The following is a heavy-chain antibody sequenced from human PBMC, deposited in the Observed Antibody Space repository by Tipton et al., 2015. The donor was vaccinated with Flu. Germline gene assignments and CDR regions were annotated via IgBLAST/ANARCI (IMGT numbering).Heavy chain of an antibody. CDR1: GFSFTAYG. V-gene: IGHV3-30*02. D-gene: IGHD2/OR15-2a*01. J-gene: IGHJ1*01. CDR3: AKDSRYCSSPTCYVRPNAEYFQH. Sequence: SLRPSCAASGFSFTAYGMHWVRQAPGKGLEWVAFIRYDGNDEHYADSVKGRFTISRDNSKNMVHLQMNSLRPEDTAVYYCAKDSRYCSSPTCYVRPNAEYFQHWGQGTLVTVPS. CDR2: IRYDGNDE.